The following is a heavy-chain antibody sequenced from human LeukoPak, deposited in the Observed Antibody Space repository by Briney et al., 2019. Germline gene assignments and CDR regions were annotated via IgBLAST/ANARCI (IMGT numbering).Heavy chain of an antibody. D-gene: IGHD3-16*01. V-gene: IGHV4-34*01. CDR1: GGSFSADY. Sequence: SETLSLTCAVYGGSFSADYWSWIRQPPGKGLEWIGEINHSGSTNYNPSLKSRVTISTDTSKNQFSLRLSSVTVADTAVYYCARVPIYLWPREDYWGQGTLVTVSS. CDR2: INHSGST. J-gene: IGHJ4*02. CDR3: ARVPIYLWPREDY.